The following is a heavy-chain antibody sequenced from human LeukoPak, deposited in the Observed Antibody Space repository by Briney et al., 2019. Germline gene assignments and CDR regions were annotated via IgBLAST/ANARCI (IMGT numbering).Heavy chain of an antibody. D-gene: IGHD3-10*01. J-gene: IGHJ6*02. CDR2: ISYDGSNK. CDR3: ARDLGDMVRGPKYYYYYYGMDV. Sequence: SGGSLRLSCAASGFTFSSYAMHWVRQAPGKGLEWVAVISYDGSNKYYADSVKGRFTISRDNSKNTLYLQMNSLRAEDTAVYYCARDLGDMVRGPKYYYYYYGMDVWGQGTTVTVS. CDR1: GFTFSSYA. V-gene: IGHV3-30-3*01.